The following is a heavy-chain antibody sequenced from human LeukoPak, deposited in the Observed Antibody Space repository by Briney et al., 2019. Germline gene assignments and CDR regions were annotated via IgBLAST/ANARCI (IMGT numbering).Heavy chain of an antibody. D-gene: IGHD3-22*01. J-gene: IGHJ4*02. V-gene: IGHV4-30-2*01. CDR3: AGENYDSSGYYSVDY. CDR1: GGSISSGGYY. CDR2: IYHSGST. Sequence: PSETLSLTCTVSGGSISSGGYYWSWIRQPPGKGLEWIGYIYHSGSTYYNPSLKSRVTISVDRSKNQFSLKLSSVTAADTAVYYCAGENYDSSGYYSVDYWGQGTLVTVSS.